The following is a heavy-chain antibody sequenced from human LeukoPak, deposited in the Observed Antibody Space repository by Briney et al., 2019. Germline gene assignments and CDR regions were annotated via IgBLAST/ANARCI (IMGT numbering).Heavy chain of an antibody. CDR3: ARVDEALLSSYFDY. J-gene: IGHJ4*02. Sequence: GRSLRLSCAASGFTFSSYAMHWVRQAPGKGLEWVAVISYDGSNKYYADSVKGRFTISRDNSKNTLYLQMNSLRAEDTAVYYCARVDEALLSSYFDYWGQGTLVTVSS. CDR2: ISYDGSNK. V-gene: IGHV3-30-3*01. D-gene: IGHD2-15*01. CDR1: GFTFSSYA.